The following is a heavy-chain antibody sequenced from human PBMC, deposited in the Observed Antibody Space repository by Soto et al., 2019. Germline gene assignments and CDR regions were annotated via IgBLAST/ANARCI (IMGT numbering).Heavy chain of an antibody. J-gene: IGHJ3*02. CDR2: IIPIFGTA. CDR1: GGTFSSYA. CDR3: ARETSAGYSGGSDAFDI. D-gene: IGHD6-19*01. Sequence: SVKVSCKASGGTFSSYAISWVRQAPGQGLEWMGGIIPIFGTANYAKKNQGRVTITADESTRTAYMELSSLRSEDTSVYYCARETSAGYSGGSDAFDIWGQGTMVTVSS. V-gene: IGHV1-69*13.